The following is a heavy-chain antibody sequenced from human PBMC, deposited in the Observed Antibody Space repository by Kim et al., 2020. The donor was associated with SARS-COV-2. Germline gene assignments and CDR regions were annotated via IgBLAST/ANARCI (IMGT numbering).Heavy chain of an antibody. Sequence: GGSLRLSCAASGFTFSSYAMSWVRQAPGKGLEWVSTISGNGVNTYYADSVKGRFTISRDNSKNTLYLQMNSLRAEDTAVYYCAKGGVNIAVAGTRRGSSYFDYWGQGTLVTVSS. CDR2: ISGNGVNT. CDR3: AKGGVNIAVAGTRRGSSYFDY. V-gene: IGHV3-23*01. CDR1: GFTFSSYA. J-gene: IGHJ4*02. D-gene: IGHD6-19*01.